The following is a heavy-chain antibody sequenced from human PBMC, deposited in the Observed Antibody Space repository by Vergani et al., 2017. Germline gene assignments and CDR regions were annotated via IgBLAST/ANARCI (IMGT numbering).Heavy chain of an antibody. D-gene: IGHD3-3*01. CDR2: ISYDGTQK. CDR1: GFTSSYYG. Sequence: QVHLVESGGGVVQPGRSLRLSCVVSGFTSSYYGMHWVRQAPGKGLEWVAVISYDGTQKYYADSVKGRFTISRDNSKNTLYLQMNSLRAEDTAVYYCAKGTTKPIFGVVNPFDYWGQGTLVTVSS. J-gene: IGHJ4*02. V-gene: IGHV3-30*18. CDR3: AKGTTKPIFGVVNPFDY.